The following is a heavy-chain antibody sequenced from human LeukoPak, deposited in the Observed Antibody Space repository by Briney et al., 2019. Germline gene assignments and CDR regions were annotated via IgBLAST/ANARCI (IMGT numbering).Heavy chain of an antibody. J-gene: IGHJ4*02. CDR1: GGSITTTTSY. CDR3: ARFRYSSGWFDY. D-gene: IGHD6-19*01. Sequence: SETLSLTCTVSGGSITTTTSYWGWIRQPPGKGLEWIGSIYYGGTTLYNPSLKSRVTISVDTSKNQFSLNLSSVTATDTAVYYCARFRYSSGWFDYWGQGMLVTVSS. CDR2: IYYGGTT. V-gene: IGHV4-39*01.